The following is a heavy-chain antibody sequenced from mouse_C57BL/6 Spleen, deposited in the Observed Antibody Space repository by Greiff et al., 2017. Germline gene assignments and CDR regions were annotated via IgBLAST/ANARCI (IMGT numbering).Heavy chain of an antibody. Sequence: VQLQQSGAELAKPGASVKLSCKASGYTFTSYWMHWVKQRPGQGLEWIGYINPSSGYTKYNQKFKDKATLTADKSSSTAYMQLSSLTYEDSAVYYCGFTTVVARGYYAMDYWGQGTSVTVSS. V-gene: IGHV1-7*01. CDR3: GFTTVVARGYYAMDY. CDR2: INPSSGYT. J-gene: IGHJ4*01. D-gene: IGHD1-1*01. CDR1: GYTFTSYW.